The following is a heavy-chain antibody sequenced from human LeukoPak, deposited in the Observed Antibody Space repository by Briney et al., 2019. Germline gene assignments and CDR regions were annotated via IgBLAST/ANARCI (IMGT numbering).Heavy chain of an antibody. V-gene: IGHV3-7*01. CDR3: AREGYDSGSRGYYYYMDV. CDR2: IKKDGSEK. D-gene: IGHD3-10*01. Sequence: GGSLRLSCAASGFTFSTYWMSWVRQAPGKGLEWVANIKKDGSEKYYVDSVKGRFTISRDNAKNSLYLQVNSLRAEDTAVYYCAREGYDSGSRGYYYYMDVWGKGTTVTVSS. CDR1: GFTFSTYW. J-gene: IGHJ6*03.